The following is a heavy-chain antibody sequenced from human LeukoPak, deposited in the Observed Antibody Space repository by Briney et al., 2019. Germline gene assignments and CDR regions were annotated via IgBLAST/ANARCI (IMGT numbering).Heavy chain of an antibody. CDR3: ANLWKYYDKSSFDY. J-gene: IGHJ4*01. CDR2: ISVSGGST. Sequence: PGGSLRLSCAASRFTFSSYAMSCGRHAPGEGLERGSAISVSGGSTYYADSVKGRITISRDNSKNTLYLQMNSLRAEDTAVYYCANLWKYYDKSSFDYWGQGTLVTVSS. CDR1: RFTFSSYA. D-gene: IGHD3-22*01. V-gene: IGHV3-23*01.